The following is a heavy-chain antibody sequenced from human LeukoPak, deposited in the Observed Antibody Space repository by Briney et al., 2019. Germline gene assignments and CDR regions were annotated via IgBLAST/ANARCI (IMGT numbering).Heavy chain of an antibody. D-gene: IGHD3-10*01. CDR3: ARFYYFGSGNYGY. CDR1: GFTFSSYW. Sequence: GGSLRLSCAASGFTFSSYWMSWVRQAPGKGLEWVASIKQDGSEKYYVDSVKGRFTISRDNAKNSLYVQMNSLRAEDTAVYYCARFYYFGSGNYGYWGQGTLVTVSS. J-gene: IGHJ4*02. CDR2: IKQDGSEK. V-gene: IGHV3-7*01.